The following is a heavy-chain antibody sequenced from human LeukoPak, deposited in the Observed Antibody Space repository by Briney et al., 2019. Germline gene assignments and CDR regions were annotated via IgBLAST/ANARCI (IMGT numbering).Heavy chain of an antibody. J-gene: IGHJ4*02. D-gene: IGHD3-3*01. CDR3: VKGGQRYDFWRFDY. V-gene: IGHV3-23*01. CDR1: AFTFSTYA. Sequence: GGSLRLSCVASAFTFSTYAMSWVGQAPGKGLEWVSSISGSGGSTYYAEFVKGRSTISRDNSKNTLYLQMNSLRAEDTAVYYCVKGGQRYDFWRFDYWGQGTLVSVSS. CDR2: ISGSGGST.